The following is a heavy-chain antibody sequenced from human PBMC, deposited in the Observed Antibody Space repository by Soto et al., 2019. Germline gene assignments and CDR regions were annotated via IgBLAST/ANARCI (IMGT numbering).Heavy chain of an antibody. CDR3: AKDYFWSGYYHVRYYGMDV. V-gene: IGHV3-30*18. D-gene: IGHD3-3*01. J-gene: IGHJ6*02. Sequence: PGGSLRLSCAASGFTFSSYGMRWVRQAPGKGLEWVAVISYDGSNKYYADSVKGRFTISRDNSKNTLYLQMNSLRAEDTAVYYCAKDYFWSGYYHVRYYGMDVWGQGTTVTVSS. CDR1: GFTFSSYG. CDR2: ISYDGSNK.